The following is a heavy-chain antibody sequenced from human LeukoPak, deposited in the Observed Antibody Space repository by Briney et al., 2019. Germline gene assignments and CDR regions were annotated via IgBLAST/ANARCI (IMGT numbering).Heavy chain of an antibody. CDR3: ARIQYSSGWYWFDP. V-gene: IGHV4-59*01. CDR2: IYYSGST. Sequence: SGTLSLTCIVSVGSISSYFWCWIRQPPGKGLEWIGYIYYSGSTNYSPSLKIRVTISVDTSKNQFSLKLSSVTAADPAVYYCARIQYSSGWYWFDPWGQGTLVTVSS. CDR1: VGSISSYF. D-gene: IGHD6-19*01. J-gene: IGHJ5*02.